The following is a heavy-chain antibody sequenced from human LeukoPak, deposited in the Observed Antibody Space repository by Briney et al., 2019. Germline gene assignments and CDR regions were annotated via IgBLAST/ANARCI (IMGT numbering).Heavy chain of an antibody. CDR3: ARGRSGYSYGYRGRYPGYFDY. J-gene: IGHJ4*02. Sequence: SETLSLTCAVYGGSFSGYYWSWIRQPPGKGLEWIGEINHSGSTNYNPSLKSRVTISVDTSKNQFSLKLSSVTAADTAVYYCARGRSGYSYGYRGRYPGYFDYWGQGTLVTVSS. CDR1: GGSFSGYY. CDR2: INHSGST. D-gene: IGHD5-18*01. V-gene: IGHV4-34*01.